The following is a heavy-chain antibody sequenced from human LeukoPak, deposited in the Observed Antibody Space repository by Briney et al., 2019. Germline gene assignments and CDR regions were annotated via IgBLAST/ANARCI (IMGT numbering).Heavy chain of an antibody. Sequence: GGSLRLSCAASGFTFKNYAMSWVRQAPGKGLEWVSTIGGGGATTYYADSVKGRFTISRDNSKDTLYLQMNSLRADDTAIYCCAKLGGFFDTSAKRYFQHWGQGTLVTVSS. CDR1: GFTFKNYA. V-gene: IGHV3-23*01. CDR3: AKLGGFFDTSAKRYFQH. J-gene: IGHJ1*01. D-gene: IGHD3-22*01. CDR2: IGGGGATT.